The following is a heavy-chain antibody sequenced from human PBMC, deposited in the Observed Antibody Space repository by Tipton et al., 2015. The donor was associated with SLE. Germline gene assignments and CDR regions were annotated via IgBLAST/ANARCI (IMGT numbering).Heavy chain of an antibody. CDR3: AKGKEEYCSGPSRYSALQYFYYMDV. D-gene: IGHD2-15*01. CDR2: IIPIFGKP. Sequence: QLVQSGAEVKKPGSSVKVSCKASGGTFSSYAISWVRQAPGQGLEWVGGIIPIFGKPNNAQKFQDRVTITTDESTSTVFMELSSLSSEDTAVYFCAKGKEEYCSGPSRYSALQYFYYMDVWGNGTTVTVSS. V-gene: IGHV1-69*05. J-gene: IGHJ6*03. CDR1: GGTFSSYA.